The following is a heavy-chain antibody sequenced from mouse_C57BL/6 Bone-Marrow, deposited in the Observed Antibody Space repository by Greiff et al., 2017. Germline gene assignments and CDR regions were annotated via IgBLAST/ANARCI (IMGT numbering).Heavy chain of an antibody. CDR2: IRSGSSTI. Sequence: EVKLVESGGGLVKPGGSLKLSCAASGFTFSDYGMHWVRQAPETGLEWVAYIRSGSSTISYADTVKGRFTISIDNAKNTLLLKMTSVRAEDTAMYYCATSNLLLDYWGQGTTLTVSS. V-gene: IGHV5-17*01. CDR1: GFTFSDYG. J-gene: IGHJ2*01. CDR3: ATSNLLLDY. D-gene: IGHD2-1*01.